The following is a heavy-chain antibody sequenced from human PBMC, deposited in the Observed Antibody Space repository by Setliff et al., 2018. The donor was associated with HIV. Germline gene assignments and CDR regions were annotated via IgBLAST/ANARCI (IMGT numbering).Heavy chain of an antibody. J-gene: IGHJ4*02. CDR1: GVSISSTNSY. Sequence: PSETLSLTCTVSGVSISSTNSYRGWIRQPPGKGLEWIGNVVYTGHTYYNPALKSRLIISVETSKNQFSLKLTSVTAADTAVYYCARGAPYGSGRHRWNYWGQGTRVTVSS. V-gene: IGHV4-39*01. CDR2: VVYTGHT. CDR3: ARGAPYGSGRHRWNY. D-gene: IGHD3-10*01.